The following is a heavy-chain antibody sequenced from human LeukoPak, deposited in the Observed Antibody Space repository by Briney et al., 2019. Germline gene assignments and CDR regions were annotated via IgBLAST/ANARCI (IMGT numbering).Heavy chain of an antibody. J-gene: IGHJ4*02. D-gene: IGHD5-18*01. V-gene: IGHV3-30*18. CDR2: ISYDGSNK. CDR1: GFTFSSYG. Sequence: GGSLRLSCAASGFTFSSYGMHWVRQAPGKGLEWVAVISYDGSNKYYADSVKGRFTISRGNSKNTLYLQMNSLRAEDTAVYYCAKDLDTAMVSYFDYWGQGTLVTVSS. CDR3: AKDLDTAMVSYFDY.